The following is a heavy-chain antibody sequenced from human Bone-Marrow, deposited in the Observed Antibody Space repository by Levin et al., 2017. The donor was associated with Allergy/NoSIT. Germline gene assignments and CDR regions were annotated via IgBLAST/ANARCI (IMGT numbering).Heavy chain of an antibody. V-gene: IGHV1-46*01. D-gene: IGHD6-13*01. CDR3: ASPATSIAAAGFYYGMDV. CDR2: INPSGGST. Sequence: ASVKVSCKASGYTFTSYYMHWVRQAPGQGLEWMGIINPSGGSTSYAQKFQGRVTMTRDTSTSTVYMELSSLRSEDTAVYYCASPATSIAAAGFYYGMDVWGQGTTVTVSS. CDR1: GYTFTSYY. J-gene: IGHJ6*02.